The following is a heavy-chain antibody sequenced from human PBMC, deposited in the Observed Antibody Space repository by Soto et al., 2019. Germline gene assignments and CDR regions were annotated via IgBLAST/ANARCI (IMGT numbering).Heavy chain of an antibody. CDR3: ARTRRDYGDYGY. CDR1: GGSISSGDYY. Sequence: SETLSLTCTVSGGSISSGDYYWSWIRQPPGKGLEWIGYTYYSGSTYYNPSLKSRVTISVDTSKKQFSLKLSSVTAADTAVYYCARTRRDYGDYGYWGQGTLVTVSS. V-gene: IGHV4-30-4*01. J-gene: IGHJ4*02. CDR2: TYYSGST. D-gene: IGHD4-17*01.